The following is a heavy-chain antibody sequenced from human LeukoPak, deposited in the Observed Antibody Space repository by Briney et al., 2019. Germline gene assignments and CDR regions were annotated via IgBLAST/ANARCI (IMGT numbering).Heavy chain of an antibody. D-gene: IGHD2-2*02. V-gene: IGHV1-46*01. CDR1: GYTFTSYY. CDR2: INPSGGST. CDR3: ALGIVVVPAAIKGGNWFDP. J-gene: IGHJ5*02. Sequence: ASVKVSCKASGYTFTSYYMHWVRQAPGQGLEWMGIINPSGGSTSYAQKFQGRVTMTRDTSISTAYMELSRLRSDDTAVYYCALGIVVVPAAIKGGNWFDPWGQGTLVTVSS.